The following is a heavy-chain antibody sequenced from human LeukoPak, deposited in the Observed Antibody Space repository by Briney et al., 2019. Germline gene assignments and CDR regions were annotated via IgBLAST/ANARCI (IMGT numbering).Heavy chain of an antibody. V-gene: IGHV1-46*01. CDR2: INPSGGST. J-gene: IGHJ4*02. Sequence: ASVKVSCKASGYTFTNYGVSWVRQAPGQGLEWMGIINPSGGSTSYAQKFQGRVTMTRDTSTSTVYMELSSLRSEDTAVYYCARDGVRIPYFDYWGQGTLVTVSS. CDR1: GYTFTNYG. D-gene: IGHD5-18*01. CDR3: ARDGVRIPYFDY.